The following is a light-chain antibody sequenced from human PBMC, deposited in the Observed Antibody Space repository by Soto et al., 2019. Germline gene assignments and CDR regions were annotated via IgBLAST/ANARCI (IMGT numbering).Light chain of an antibody. Sequence: EIVLTQSPATLSLSPGERATLSCRASQSVSSYLAWYQQKGGQAPRLLIYDASNRATGIPARFSGSGSGTDFTLTISSREPEDFAVYYCQQRSDWPTFGGGTKVEIK. V-gene: IGKV3-11*01. J-gene: IGKJ4*01. CDR3: QQRSDWPT. CDR2: DAS. CDR1: QSVSSY.